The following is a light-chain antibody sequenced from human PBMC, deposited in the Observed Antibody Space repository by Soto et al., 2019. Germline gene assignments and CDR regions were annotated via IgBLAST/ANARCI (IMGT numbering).Light chain of an antibody. V-gene: IGKV3-20*01. CDR1: QSVSSSY. Sequence: EIVLTQSPGTLSLSPGERATLSFRASQSVSSSYLAWYQQKPGQAPRLLIYGASSRATGIPDRFSGSGSGTEFTLTISSLQSEDFAVYYCQQFNTSPWTFGQGTKVDIK. CDR3: QQFNTSPWT. CDR2: GAS. J-gene: IGKJ1*01.